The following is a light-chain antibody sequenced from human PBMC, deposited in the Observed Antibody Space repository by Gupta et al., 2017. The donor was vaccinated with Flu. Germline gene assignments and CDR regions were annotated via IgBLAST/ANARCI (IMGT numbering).Light chain of an antibody. J-gene: IGKJ4*01. CDR3: QQYDNLPLT. V-gene: IGKV1-33*01. CDR2: DAS. CDR1: QDIINY. Sequence: PSSLSASVGDRVTITCQASQDIINYLNWYQQKPGKAPKLLIYDASKVETGVPSRFSGSGSGTDFSFTISSRQPEDTATYYCQQYDNLPLTFGGGTXVEIK.